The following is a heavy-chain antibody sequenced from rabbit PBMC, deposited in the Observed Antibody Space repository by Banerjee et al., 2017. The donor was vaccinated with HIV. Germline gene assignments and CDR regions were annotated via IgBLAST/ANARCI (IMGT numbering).Heavy chain of an antibody. CDR2: IYVGGGGST. CDR3: ARDLAGVIGWNFGL. CDR1: GYDLTTYYY. J-gene: IGHJ4*01. Sequence: QQQLEESGGGLVKPGGTLTLTCKASGYDLTTYYYMCWVRQAPGKGLEWIGCIYVGGGGSTYYASWAKGRFTASRTSSTTVTLQMTSLTAADTATYFCARDLAGVIGWNFGLWGPGTLVTVS. D-gene: IGHD4-1*01. V-gene: IGHV1S45*01.